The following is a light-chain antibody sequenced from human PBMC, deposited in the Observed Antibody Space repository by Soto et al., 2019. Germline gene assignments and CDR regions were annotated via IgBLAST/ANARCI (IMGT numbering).Light chain of an antibody. CDR3: HHFGSLPET. V-gene: IGKV3-20*01. CDR1: QSVASSY. CDR2: SAS. Sequence: EVVLTQSPGTLSLSPGERVTLSCRASQSVASSYLAWYQQKPGRAPRLIFYSASSRATGIPDRFSGSGSGTDFTLTINRLEPEDFAVYYCHHFGSLPETFGQGTNVE. J-gene: IGKJ1*01.